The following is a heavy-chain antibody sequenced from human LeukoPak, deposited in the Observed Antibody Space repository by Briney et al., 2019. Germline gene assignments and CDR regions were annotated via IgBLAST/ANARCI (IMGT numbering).Heavy chain of an antibody. J-gene: IGHJ5*02. CDR3: ARGNTGGAGVPNWFDP. Sequence: SETLSLTCAVYGGSFSGYCWSWIRQPPGKGLEWIGEINHSGSTNYNPSLKSRVTISVDTSKNQFSLKLSSVTAADTAVYYCARGNTGGAGVPNWFDPWGQGTLVTVSS. V-gene: IGHV4-34*01. CDR2: INHSGST. D-gene: IGHD1-26*01. CDR1: GGSFSGYC.